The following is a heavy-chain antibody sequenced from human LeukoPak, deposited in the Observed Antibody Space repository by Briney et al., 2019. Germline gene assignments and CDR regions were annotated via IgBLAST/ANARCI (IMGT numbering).Heavy chain of an antibody. CDR1: GGSLYSGNYY. Sequence: SETLSLTCSVSGGSLYSGNYYWSWIRQPAGKGLEWIGRIYTSGSTNYHPSLKSRVTVSLDISKNQFSLKLSSVTAADTAVDYCARETHMYCKSNICYGYFDLWGRGTLVTVSS. J-gene: IGHJ2*01. D-gene: IGHD2-2*01. CDR2: IYTSGST. CDR3: ARETHMYCKSNICYGYFDL. V-gene: IGHV4-61*02.